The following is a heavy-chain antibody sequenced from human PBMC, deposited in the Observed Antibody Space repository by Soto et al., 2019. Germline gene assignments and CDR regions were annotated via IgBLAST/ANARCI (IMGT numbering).Heavy chain of an antibody. CDR3: AKGKGVVATMDYYYYYGMDV. CDR2: ISWNSGSI. J-gene: IGHJ6*02. D-gene: IGHD5-12*01. CDR1: GFTFDDYA. Sequence: PRLSCAASGFTFDDYAMHWVRQAPGKGLEWVSGISWNSGSIGYADSVKGRFTISRDNAKNSLYLQMNSLRAEDTALYYCAKGKGVVATMDYYYYYGMDVWGQGTTVTVSS. V-gene: IGHV3-9*01.